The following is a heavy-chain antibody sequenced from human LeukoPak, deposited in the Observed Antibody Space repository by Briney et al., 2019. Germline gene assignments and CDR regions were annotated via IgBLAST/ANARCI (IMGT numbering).Heavy chain of an antibody. V-gene: IGHV4-34*01. Sequence: SETLSLTRAVYGGSFSDYYWSWIRQPPGKGLEWVGEINHSGSTNYNPSLKSRVTISVDTSKNQFSLKLSSVTAADTAVYYCARGLGGGNSICFDYWGQGPLVTVSS. D-gene: IGHD4-23*01. CDR2: INHSGST. J-gene: IGHJ4*02. CDR1: GGSFSDYY. CDR3: ARGLGGGNSICFDY.